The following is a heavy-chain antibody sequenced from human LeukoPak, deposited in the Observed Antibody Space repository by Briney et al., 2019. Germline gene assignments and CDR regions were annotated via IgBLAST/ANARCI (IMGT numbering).Heavy chain of an antibody. CDR2: ITQDGSEK. CDR1: GFTPSIYS. CDR3: ARGAYYDFWSGYYRNYYYYMDV. J-gene: IGHJ6*03. V-gene: IGHV3-7*01. D-gene: IGHD3-3*01. Sequence: PGRSLRLSRAASGFTPSIYSMSSVPRAPGKGLEWVASITQDGSEKYYVDSLKGRFTIARDNAKSSLYLQMNSLRAEVTAVYYCARGAYYDFWSGYYRNYYYYMDVWGKGTTVTVSS.